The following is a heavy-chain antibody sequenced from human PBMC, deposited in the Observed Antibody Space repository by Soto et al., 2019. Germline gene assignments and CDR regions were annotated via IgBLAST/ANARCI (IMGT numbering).Heavy chain of an antibody. CDR2: SRNKAKAYST. CDR3: VSPVVGAATGPFDI. CDR1: GFTFSDHY. D-gene: IGHD2-15*01. Sequence: GGSLRLSCAASGFTFSDHYLDWVRQAPGRGLEWVARSRNKAKAYSTDYAAPVKGRFTMSRDDSKKSLDLQMNSLNAEDTAVYYCVSPVVGAATGPFDIWGQGTMVTVSS. V-gene: IGHV3-72*01. J-gene: IGHJ3*02.